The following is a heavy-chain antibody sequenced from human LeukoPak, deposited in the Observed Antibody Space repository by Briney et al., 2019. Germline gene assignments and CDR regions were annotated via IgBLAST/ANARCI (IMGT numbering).Heavy chain of an antibody. V-gene: IGHV3-48*03. CDR3: AKMYRGTYIGN. Sequence: GGSLRLSCAASGFTFSSYEMNWVRQAPGKGLEWVSYISSTGNPRHYAESVEGRFTISRDNAKNSLYLQMNSLRAEDTAVYYCAKMYRGTYIGNWGQGTLATVSA. CDR1: GFTFSSYE. CDR2: ISSTGNPR. D-gene: IGHD1-26*01. J-gene: IGHJ4*02.